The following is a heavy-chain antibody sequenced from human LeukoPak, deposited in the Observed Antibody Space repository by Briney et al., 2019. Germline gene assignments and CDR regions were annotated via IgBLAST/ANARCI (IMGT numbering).Heavy chain of an antibody. CDR2: ISVYNDNR. D-gene: IGHD2-21*02. Sequence: ASVKVSCKASGYSFTSYGISWVRQAPGQGLEWMGWISVYNDNRKYAQNFQGRLTMTTDTFTSTAYMELRSLRSDDTAVYYCARGQEVVTAIHDYWGQGTLVTVSS. J-gene: IGHJ4*02. V-gene: IGHV1-18*01. CDR3: ARGQEVVTAIHDY. CDR1: GYSFTSYG.